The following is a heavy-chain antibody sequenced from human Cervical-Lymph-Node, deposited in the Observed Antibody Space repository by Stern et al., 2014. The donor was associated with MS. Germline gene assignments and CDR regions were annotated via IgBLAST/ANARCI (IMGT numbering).Heavy chain of an antibody. V-gene: IGHV4-39*01. CDR2: IYYSGST. D-gene: IGHD3-22*01. CDR1: GGSISSSTYY. Sequence: QLVESGPGLVKPSETLSLTCPVSGGSISSSTYYWGWIRQPPGKGLEWIGSIYYSGSTYYNPSLKSRVTISLDTSPHPFSLKLTSVTAADTAVYYCATLSYYDPTCWGQGTLVTVSS. J-gene: IGHJ4*02. CDR3: ATLSYYDPTC.